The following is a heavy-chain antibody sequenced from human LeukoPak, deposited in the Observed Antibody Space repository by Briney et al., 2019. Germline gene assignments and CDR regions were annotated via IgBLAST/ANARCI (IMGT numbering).Heavy chain of an antibody. J-gene: IGHJ4*02. V-gene: IGHV1-46*03. CDR2: INPSGGST. CDR3: AREGIAAAGKDY. CDR1: GYTFTSYY. D-gene: IGHD6-13*01. Sequence: ASVKVSCKASGYTFTSYYMHWVRQAPGQGLEWMGIINPSGGSTSYAQEFQGRVTMTRDTSTSTVYMELSSLRSEDTAVYYCAREGIAAAGKDYWGQGTLVTVSS.